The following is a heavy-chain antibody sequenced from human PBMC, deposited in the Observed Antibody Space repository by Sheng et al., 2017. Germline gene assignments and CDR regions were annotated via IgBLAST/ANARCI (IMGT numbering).Heavy chain of an antibody. V-gene: IGHV1-69*13. D-gene: IGHD6-13*01. CDR1: GGTFSSYA. CDR2: IIPIFGTA. Sequence: QVQLVQSGAEVKKPGSSVKVSCKASGGTFSSYAISWVRQAPGQGLEWMGGIIPIFGTANYAQKFQGRVTITADESTSTAYMELSSLRSEDTAVYYCARGKSEGIAAAGTSPWFDPWGQGTLVTVSS. J-gene: IGHJ5*02. CDR3: ARGKSEGIAAAGTSPWFDP.